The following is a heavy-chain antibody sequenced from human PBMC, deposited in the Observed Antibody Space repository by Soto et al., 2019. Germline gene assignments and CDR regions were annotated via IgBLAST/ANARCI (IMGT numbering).Heavy chain of an antibody. CDR3: AADRYEDSRGYGYRYAFDI. J-gene: IGHJ3*02. Sequence: ASVQVSCKASGFPFTSSAVQWVRQARGQRLEWIGWIVVGSGNTNYAQKFQERVTITRDMSTSTAYMELSSLRSEDTAVYYCAADRYEDSRGYGYRYAFDILGQGTMVT. CDR1: GFPFTSSA. CDR2: IVVGSGNT. V-gene: IGHV1-58*01. D-gene: IGHD3-22*01.